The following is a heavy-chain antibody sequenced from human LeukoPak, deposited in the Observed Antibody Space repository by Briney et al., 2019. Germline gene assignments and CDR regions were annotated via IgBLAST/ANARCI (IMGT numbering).Heavy chain of an antibody. J-gene: IGHJ4*02. V-gene: IGHV1-69*01. CDR2: IIPIFVTV. CDR1: GGPFSSSA. D-gene: IGHD4-17*01. CDR3: ARDWGEYLSYPLY. Sequence: SVKVSCKASGGPFSSSAISWVRQAPGQGLEWMGGIIPIFVTVNYAQKFQGRVTITADESTSTAYMELSSLRSEDTAVYYCARDWGEYLSYPLYWGQGTMVTVSS.